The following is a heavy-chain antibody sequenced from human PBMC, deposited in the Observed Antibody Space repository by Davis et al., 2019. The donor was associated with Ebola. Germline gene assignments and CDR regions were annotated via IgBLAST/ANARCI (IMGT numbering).Heavy chain of an antibody. D-gene: IGHD6-13*01. CDR3: ARDNSWYRLDFDY. CDR1: GGTFSSYA. Sequence: SVKVSCKASGGTFSSYAISWVRQAPGQGLEWMGRIIPILGIANYAQKFQGRVTITADKSTSTAYMELSSLRSEDTAVYYCARDNSWYRLDFDYWGQVTLVTVSS. J-gene: IGHJ4*02. CDR2: IIPILGIA. V-gene: IGHV1-69*04.